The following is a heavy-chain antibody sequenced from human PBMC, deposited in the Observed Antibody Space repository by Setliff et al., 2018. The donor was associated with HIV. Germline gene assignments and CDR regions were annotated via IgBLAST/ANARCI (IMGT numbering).Heavy chain of an antibody. CDR3: ARAGRYYDSSGYFDY. J-gene: IGHJ4*02. D-gene: IGHD3-22*01. CDR1: GYTFTSYY. Sequence: ASVKVSCKASGYTFTSYYMHWVRQAPGQGLEWMGIINPSGGSTSYAQKFQGRDTMTRDTSTSTGYMELSSLRSEDTAVYYCARAGRYYDSSGYFDYWGQGTLGTVSS. CDR2: INPSGGST. V-gene: IGHV1-46*01.